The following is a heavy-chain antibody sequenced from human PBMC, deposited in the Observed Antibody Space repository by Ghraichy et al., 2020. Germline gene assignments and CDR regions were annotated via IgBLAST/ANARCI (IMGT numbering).Heavy chain of an antibody. V-gene: IGHV3-23*01. Sequence: GGSLRLSCAASGFTFGSYAMSWVRQAPGKGLEWVSTISGSGGSPYYADSVKGRFTISRDNSKNTLYLQMSSLRAEDTAVYYCARDTLSGYYDTPFDYWGQGTLVTVSS. CDR3: ARDTLSGYYDTPFDY. J-gene: IGHJ4*02. CDR2: ISGSGGSP. CDR1: GFTFGSYA. D-gene: IGHD3-3*01.